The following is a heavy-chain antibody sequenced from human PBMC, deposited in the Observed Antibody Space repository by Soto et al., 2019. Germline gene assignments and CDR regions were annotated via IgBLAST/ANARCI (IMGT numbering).Heavy chain of an antibody. Sequence: EVQLVESGGGLVQPGGSLRLSCAASGFTFSSYWMTWVRQAPGKGLEWVASIKQDGSEKYYVDSVKGRFTISRDNAKNSLYLQMNSLGAADTAVYSCARVGPYSSSWPFDSWGQGTLVTVSS. CDR3: ARVGPYSSSWPFDS. CDR2: IKQDGSEK. J-gene: IGHJ4*02. CDR1: GFTFSSYW. V-gene: IGHV3-7*01. D-gene: IGHD6-13*01.